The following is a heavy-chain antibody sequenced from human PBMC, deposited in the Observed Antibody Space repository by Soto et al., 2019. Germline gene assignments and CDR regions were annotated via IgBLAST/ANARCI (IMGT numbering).Heavy chain of an antibody. CDR3: ARARVTVTSYGMDV. Sequence: SQTLSLTCTVSGGSVSSGSYYWSWIRQPPGKGLEWIGYIYYSGSTNYNPSLKSRVTISVDTSKNQFSLKLSSVTAADTAVYYCARARVTVTSYGMDVWGQGTTVTVSS. V-gene: IGHV4-61*01. J-gene: IGHJ6*02. CDR1: GGSVSSGSYY. CDR2: IYYSGST. D-gene: IGHD4-17*01.